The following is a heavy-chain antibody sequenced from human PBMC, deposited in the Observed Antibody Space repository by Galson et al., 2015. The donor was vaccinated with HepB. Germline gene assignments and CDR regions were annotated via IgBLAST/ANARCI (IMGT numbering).Heavy chain of an antibody. V-gene: IGHV4-34*01. CDR2: INHSGST. CDR3: ARRDSSAWYFDL. D-gene: IGHD3-22*01. Sequence: ETLSLTCAVYGGSFSGYYWSWIRQPPGKGLEWIGEINHSGSTNYNPSLKSRVAMSVDASRNQISLKLSSVTAADTAIYFCARRDSSAWYFDLWGQGTRVTVSS. CDR1: GGSFSGYY. J-gene: IGHJ4*02.